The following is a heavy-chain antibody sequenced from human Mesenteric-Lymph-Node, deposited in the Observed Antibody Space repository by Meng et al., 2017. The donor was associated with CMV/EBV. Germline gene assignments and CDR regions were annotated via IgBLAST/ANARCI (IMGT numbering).Heavy chain of an antibody. J-gene: IGHJ6*02. CDR2: IYFSGST. D-gene: IGHD2-8*01. V-gene: IGHV4-39*07. CDR3: AREVVRPNFYYSGMDV. Sequence: GSLRLSCTVSGGSITSSSYYWGWIRQPPGKGLEWIGNIYFSGSTYYSPSLKSRVTISLDTSKDQFSLHLTSVTAADTAVYYCAREVVRPNFYYSGMDVWGQGTTVTVSS. CDR1: GGSITSSSYY.